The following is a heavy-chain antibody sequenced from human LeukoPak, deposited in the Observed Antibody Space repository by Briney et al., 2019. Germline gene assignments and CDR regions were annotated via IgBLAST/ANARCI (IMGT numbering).Heavy chain of an antibody. J-gene: IGHJ3*02. V-gene: IGHV1-69*13. CDR3: ARVPPVGPKRGAFDI. D-gene: IGHD1-26*01. Sequence: SVKVSCKASGGTFSSYAISWVRQAPGQGLEWMGGIIPIFGTANYAQKFQGRVTITADESTSTAYMELSSLRSEDTAVYYCARVPPVGPKRGAFDIWGQGTMVTVSS. CDR2: IIPIFGTA. CDR1: GGTFSSYA.